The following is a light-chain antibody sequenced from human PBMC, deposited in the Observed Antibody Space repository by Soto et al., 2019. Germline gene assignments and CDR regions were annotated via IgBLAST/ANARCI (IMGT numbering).Light chain of an antibody. V-gene: IGKV1-9*01. Sequence: DIQLTQSPSFLSASVGDRVTITCRASQGISSRLAWYQQNPGKAPKLLIYAASTLQSGVPSRFSGSGSETQFTLTISSLQPEDFATYYCQQHYTYTWTFGQGTKVDI. CDR3: QQHYTYTWT. CDR2: AAS. CDR1: QGISSR. J-gene: IGKJ1*01.